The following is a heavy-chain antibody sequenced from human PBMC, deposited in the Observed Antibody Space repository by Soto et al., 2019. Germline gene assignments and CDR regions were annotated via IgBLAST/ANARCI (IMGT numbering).Heavy chain of an antibody. CDR3: VRDGSSGWYYYGMDV. J-gene: IGHJ6*02. D-gene: IGHD6-19*01. V-gene: IGHV4-4*07. CDR2: IYMNGST. Sequence: SETLSLTGTVSGGPISSYYWSWIRQPAGKGLEWIGRIYMNGSTNYNPSLKSRVTVSVDTSKSQFSLMLNSVTAADTAVYYCVRDGSSGWYYYGMDVWGQGTPVTVSS. CDR1: GGPISSYY.